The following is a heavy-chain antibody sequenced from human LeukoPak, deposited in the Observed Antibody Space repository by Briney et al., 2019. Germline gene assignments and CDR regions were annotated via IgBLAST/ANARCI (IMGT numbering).Heavy chain of an antibody. Sequence: SETLSLTCAVYGGSFSGYYWSWIRQPPGKGLEWIGEINHSGSTNYNPSLKGRVTISVDTSKNQFSLKLSSVTAADTAVYYCARGRKRRGIAVAGTSWFDPWGQGTLVTVSS. V-gene: IGHV4-34*01. J-gene: IGHJ5*02. D-gene: IGHD6-19*01. CDR2: INHSGST. CDR1: GGSFSGYY. CDR3: ARGRKRRGIAVAGTSWFDP.